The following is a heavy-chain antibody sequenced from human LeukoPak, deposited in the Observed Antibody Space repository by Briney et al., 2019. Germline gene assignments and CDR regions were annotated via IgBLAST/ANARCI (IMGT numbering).Heavy chain of an antibody. D-gene: IGHD6-19*01. Sequence: ASVKVSCKASGYTFISHYLHWVRQAPGQGLEWMGIINPSGGSPSYAQKFQGRVTMTRDTSTSTAYMELSSLRSEDTAVYYCARASYSSGSYYFDYWGQGTLVTVSS. CDR1: GYTFISHY. V-gene: IGHV1-46*03. CDR2: INPSGGSP. CDR3: ARASYSSGSYYFDY. J-gene: IGHJ4*02.